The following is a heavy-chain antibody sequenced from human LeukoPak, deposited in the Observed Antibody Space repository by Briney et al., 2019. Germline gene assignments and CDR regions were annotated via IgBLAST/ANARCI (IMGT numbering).Heavy chain of an antibody. CDR1: GGTFSSYA. CDR3: ARDLLGAAAGLFDP. Sequence: SVKVSCKASGGTFSSYAISWVRQAPGQGLEWMGGIIPIFGTANYAQKFQGRVTITADESTNTAYMQLSSLRSEDTAVYYCARDLLGAAAGLFDPWGQGTLVTVSS. CDR2: IIPIFGTA. J-gene: IGHJ5*02. D-gene: IGHD6-13*01. V-gene: IGHV1-69*13.